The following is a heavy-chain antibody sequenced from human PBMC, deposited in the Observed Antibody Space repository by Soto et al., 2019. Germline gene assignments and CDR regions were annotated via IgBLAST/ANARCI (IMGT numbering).Heavy chain of an antibody. CDR3: ARTYYDFWSGPRVYYYYGMDV. D-gene: IGHD3-3*01. J-gene: IGHJ6*02. V-gene: IGHV5-51*01. Sequence: GESLKISCKGSGYSFTRYWIGWVRQMPGKGLEWMGIIYPGDSDTRYSPSFQGQVTISADKSISTAYLQWSSLKASDTAMYYCARTYYDFWSGPRVYYYYGMDVWGQGTTVTVSS. CDR2: IYPGDSDT. CDR1: GYSFTRYW.